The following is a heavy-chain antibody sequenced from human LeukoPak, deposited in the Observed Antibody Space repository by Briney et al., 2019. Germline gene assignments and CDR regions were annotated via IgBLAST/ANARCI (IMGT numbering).Heavy chain of an antibody. CDR2: ISSSGSTI. V-gene: IGHV3-11*01. CDR3: ARDSDPSIAVAAQFDY. J-gene: IGHJ4*02. D-gene: IGHD6-19*01. CDR1: GFTFSDYY. Sequence: PGGSLTLSCAGSGFTFSDYYMSWIRQAPGKGLEWVSYISSSGSTIYYADSVKGRCTISRDNAKHSLYLQMNSLRAEDTAVYYCARDSDPSIAVAAQFDYWGQGTLVTVSS.